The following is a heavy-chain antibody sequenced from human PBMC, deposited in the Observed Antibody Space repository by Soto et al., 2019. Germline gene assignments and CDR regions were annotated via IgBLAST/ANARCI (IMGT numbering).Heavy chain of an antibody. J-gene: IGHJ6*02. CDR1: GYTFTGYY. V-gene: IGHV1-2*04. CDR3: ARDHGGSVGDYYYYGMDV. D-gene: IGHD3-10*01. Sequence: QVQLVQSGAEVKKPGASVKVSCKASGYTFTGYYMHWVRQAPGQGLEWMGWINPNSGGTNYAQKFQGWVTMTRDTSISTAYMELSRLRSDDTAVYYCARDHGGSVGDYYYYGMDVWGQGTTVTVSS. CDR2: INPNSGGT.